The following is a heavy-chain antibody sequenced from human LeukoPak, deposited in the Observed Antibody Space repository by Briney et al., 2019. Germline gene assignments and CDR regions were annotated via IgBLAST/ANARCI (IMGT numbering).Heavy chain of an antibody. CDR2: INHSRST. V-gene: IGHV4-31*03. CDR3: ARAARQGFTMIVVPFFYFDL. J-gene: IGHJ2*01. D-gene: IGHD3-22*01. CDR1: GGSIISGASD. Sequence: PSETLSLTCTVSGGSIISGASDWGWIRQHPKRGLEWVGYINHSRSTYYNPSLGSRVTMSVDTSKNQFSLKLSSVTAADSAVYYCARAARQGFTMIVVPFFYFDLWGRGTLVTVSS.